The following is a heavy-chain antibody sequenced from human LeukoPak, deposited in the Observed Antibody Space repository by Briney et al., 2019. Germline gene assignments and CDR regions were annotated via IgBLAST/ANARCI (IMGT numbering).Heavy chain of an antibody. D-gene: IGHD2-2*01. Sequence: GGSLRLSCAASGFTFSSYAMHWVRQAPGKGLEWVAVISYDGSNKYYADSVKGRFTISRDNSKNTLYLQMNSLRAEDTAVYYCARDIWSSTSCNDYWGQGTLVTVSS. CDR3: ARDIWSSTSCNDY. CDR1: GFTFSSYA. J-gene: IGHJ4*02. CDR2: ISYDGSNK. V-gene: IGHV3-30-3*01.